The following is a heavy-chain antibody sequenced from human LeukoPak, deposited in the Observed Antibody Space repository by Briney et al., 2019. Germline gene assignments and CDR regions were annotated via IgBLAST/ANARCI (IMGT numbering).Heavy chain of an antibody. CDR3: ARDRGRGSGSFYYYYYMDV. CDR2: IYYSGST. CDR1: GGSISSYY. D-gene: IGHD1-26*01. V-gene: IGHV4-59*01. Sequence: SETLSLTCTVSGGSISSYYWSWIRQPPGKGLEWIGYIYYSGSTNYNPSLKSRVTISVDTSKNQFSLKLSSVTAADTAVYYCARDRGRGSGSFYYYYYMDVWGKGTTVTVSS. J-gene: IGHJ6*03.